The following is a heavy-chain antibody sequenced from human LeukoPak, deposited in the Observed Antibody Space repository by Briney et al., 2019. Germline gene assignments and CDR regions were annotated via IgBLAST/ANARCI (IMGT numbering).Heavy chain of an antibody. CDR3: ARGMYSSGWPIDY. V-gene: IGHV4-34*01. J-gene: IGHJ4*02. CDR1: SGSFSRYY. Sequence: SDTLSLICAVYSGSFSRYYWRGIRQPPGKGLEGRGEINHRGSTNYNPSLKSRFTISVDTSKNQFCLKLSSVTATDTAGYYCARGMYSSGWPIDYWGQGTLVTVS. D-gene: IGHD6-19*01. CDR2: INHRGST.